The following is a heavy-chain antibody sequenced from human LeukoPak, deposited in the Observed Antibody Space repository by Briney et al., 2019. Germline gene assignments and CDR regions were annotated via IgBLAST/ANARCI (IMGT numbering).Heavy chain of an antibody. CDR2: ISYDGSNK. V-gene: IGHV3-30-3*01. CDR3: ARDFGYYDSSGYTGMDV. CDR1: GFTFSSYA. D-gene: IGHD3-22*01. J-gene: IGHJ6*02. Sequence: PGRSLRLSCAASGFTFSSYAMHWVRQAPGKGLEWVAVISYDGSNKYYADSVKGRFTISRDNSKNTLYLQMNSLRAEDTAVYYRARDFGYYDSSGYTGMDVWGQGTTVTVSS.